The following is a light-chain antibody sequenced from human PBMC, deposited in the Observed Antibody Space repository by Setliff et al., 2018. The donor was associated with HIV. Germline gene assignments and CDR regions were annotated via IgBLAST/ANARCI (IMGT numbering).Light chain of an antibody. CDR1: SSDVGGYNY. Sequence: LTQPPSASGSPGQSVTISCTGASSDVGGYNYVSWYQQHPGKAPKLMIYEVSKRPSGVPDRFSGSKSGNTASLTVSGLQAEDEADYYCTSYAGSNNLGVFGTGTKVTVL. V-gene: IGLV2-8*01. J-gene: IGLJ1*01. CDR2: EVS. CDR3: TSYAGSNNLGV.